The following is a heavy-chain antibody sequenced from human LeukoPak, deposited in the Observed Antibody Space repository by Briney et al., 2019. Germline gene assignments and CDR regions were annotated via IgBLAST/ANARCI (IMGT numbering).Heavy chain of an antibody. CDR3: ARGFDSSGYYHDAFDI. J-gene: IGHJ3*02. D-gene: IGHD3-22*01. V-gene: IGHV4-59*01. CDR2: IYYSGST. CDR1: GGSISSYY. Sequence: SETLSLTCTVSGGSISSYYWSWIRQPPGKGLEWIGYIYYSGSTNYNPSLKSRVTKSVDTSKNQFSLKLSSVTAADTAVYYCARGFDSSGYYHDAFDIWGQGTMVTVSS.